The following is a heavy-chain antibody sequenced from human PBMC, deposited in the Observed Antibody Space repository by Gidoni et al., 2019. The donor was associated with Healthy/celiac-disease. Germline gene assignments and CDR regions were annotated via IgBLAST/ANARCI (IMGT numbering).Heavy chain of an antibody. D-gene: IGHD3-16*01. CDR2: IYYSGGT. CDR1: GRSIRSYY. Sequence: QGQLQESGPGLVKPSETLSLTCTVSGRSIRSYYWCWIRPRPVKGLEWIGYIYYSGGTNYNPSLKSRVTIAVYTSKNQFSLKRSSVTAADTAVYYWARTGLRVGDSDDPWGQGTLVTVSS. V-gene: IGHV4-59*01. CDR3: ARTGLRVGDSDDP. J-gene: IGHJ5*02.